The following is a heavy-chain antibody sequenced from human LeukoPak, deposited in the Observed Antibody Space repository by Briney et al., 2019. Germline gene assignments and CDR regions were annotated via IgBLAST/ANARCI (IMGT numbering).Heavy chain of an antibody. J-gene: IGHJ3*02. CDR1: GFTISPYS. Sequence: GGSLSLSCATSGFTISPYSMSWVPQAPGKGREWVSCISSSGSHTYYADSVKGRFIISRDNAKNSMSLHINSLSVEDTAMYFCARGDVDYYDSSGSDAFYIWGQGTRVTVSS. V-gene: IGHV3-21*06. D-gene: IGHD3-22*01. CDR3: ARGDVDYYDSSGSDAFYI. CDR2: ISSSGSHT.